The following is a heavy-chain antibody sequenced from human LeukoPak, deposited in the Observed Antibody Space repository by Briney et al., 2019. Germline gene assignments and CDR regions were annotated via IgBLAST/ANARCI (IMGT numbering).Heavy chain of an antibody. J-gene: IGHJ5*02. D-gene: IGHD5-24*01. CDR2: ISSSSSTI. V-gene: IGHV3-48*04. CDR3: ARYTRWLQLPDWFDP. Sequence: GGSLRLSCAASGFTFSSYSMNWVRQAPGKGLEWVSYISSSSSTIYYADSVKGRFTISRDNAKNSLYLQMNSLRAEDTALYYCARYTRWLQLPDWFDPWGQGTLVTVSS. CDR1: GFTFSSYS.